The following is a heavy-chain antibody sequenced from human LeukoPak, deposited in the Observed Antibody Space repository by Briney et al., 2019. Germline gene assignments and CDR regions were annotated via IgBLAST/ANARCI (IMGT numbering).Heavy chain of an antibody. CDR1: GFTFSTYA. CDR3: AKLASFGYSYGYVDY. J-gene: IGHJ4*02. V-gene: IGHV3-23*01. CDR2: ISGSVGST. Sequence: GESLRLSCAASGFTFSTYAMSWVRQAPGKGLEWVSLISGSVGSTYYADSVKGRFTISRDNSKNTLYLQMNSLRAEDTAVYYCAKLASFGYSYGYVDYWGQETLVTVSS. D-gene: IGHD5-18*01.